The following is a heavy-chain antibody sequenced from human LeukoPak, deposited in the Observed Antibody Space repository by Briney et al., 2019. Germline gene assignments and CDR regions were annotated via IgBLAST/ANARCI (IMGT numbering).Heavy chain of an antibody. CDR2: IYTSGST. V-gene: IGHV4-61*02. CDR1: GGSISSGSYY. D-gene: IGHD3-3*01. J-gene: IGHJ6*02. CDR3: ARDRSGYWPYYYYYGMDV. Sequence: SETLSLTCTVSGGSISSGSYYWSWIRQPAGKGLEWIGRIYTSGSTNYNPSLKSRVTISVDTSKNQFSLKLSSVTAADTAVYYCARDRSGYWPYYYYYGMDVWGQGTTVTVSS.